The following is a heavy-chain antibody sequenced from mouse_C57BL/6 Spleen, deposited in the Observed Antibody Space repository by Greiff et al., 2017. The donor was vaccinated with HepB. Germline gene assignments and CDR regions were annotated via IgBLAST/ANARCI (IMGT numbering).Heavy chain of an antibody. D-gene: IGHD2-4*01. Sequence: VKLMESGAELMKPGASVKLSCKATGYTFTGYWIEWVKQRPGHGLEWIGEILPGSGSTNYNEKFKGKATFTADTSSNTAYMQLSSLTNEDSAIYYCARSGDYDAFAYWGQGTLVTVSA. CDR1: GYTFTGYW. J-gene: IGHJ3*01. CDR3: ARSGDYDAFAY. V-gene: IGHV1-9*01. CDR2: ILPGSGST.